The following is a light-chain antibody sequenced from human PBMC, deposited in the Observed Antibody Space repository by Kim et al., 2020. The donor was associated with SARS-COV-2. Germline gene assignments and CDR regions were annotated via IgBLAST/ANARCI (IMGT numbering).Light chain of an antibody. Sequence: GQSITIPCTGNSSDVGAYNYVSWYQQHPGKAPKLMIFDVNQRPSGLTDRFSGSKSGNTASLTISGLQAEDEADYYCISYASTRSYVFGTGTKVTVL. J-gene: IGLJ1*01. CDR3: ISYASTRSYV. V-gene: IGLV2-14*04. CDR1: SSDVGAYNY. CDR2: DVN.